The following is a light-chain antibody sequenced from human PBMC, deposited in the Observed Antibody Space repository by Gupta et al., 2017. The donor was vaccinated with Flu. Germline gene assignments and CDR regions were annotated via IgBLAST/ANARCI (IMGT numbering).Light chain of an antibody. CDR3: AAGDDSRNGWV. Sequence: QSVLTQPPSASGPPGQRVTISCSGSNSKIGTNTVNWYQQLPGTAPKLLIYSNNKRRSAVPDRFSGSKSGTSAALASSGLRSEDEADYYCAAGDDSRNGWVFGGGTKLTVL. CDR1: NSKIGTNT. V-gene: IGLV1-44*01. J-gene: IGLJ3*02. CDR2: SNN.